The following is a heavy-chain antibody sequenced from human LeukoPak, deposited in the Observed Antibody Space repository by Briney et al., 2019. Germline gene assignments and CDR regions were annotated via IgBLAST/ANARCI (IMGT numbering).Heavy chain of an antibody. CDR2: FDPEQGDT. V-gene: IGHV1-24*01. CDR3: TTTIGVWVLRDAFHF. J-gene: IGHJ3*01. Sequence: APVKVSCTVSGYNLTDVSLHWVRQAPGGGLEWLGGFDPEQGDTAYSQKLQGRFTMTEDRSSDTAYMELRSLRFEDTAVYYCTTTIGVWVLRDAFHFWGRGTMVSVSS. D-gene: IGHD1-26*01. CDR1: GYNLTDVS.